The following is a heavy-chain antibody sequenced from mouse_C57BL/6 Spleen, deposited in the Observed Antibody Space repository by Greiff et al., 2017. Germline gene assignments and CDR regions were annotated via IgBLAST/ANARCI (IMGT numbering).Heavy chain of an antibody. CDR2: IDPENGDT. CDR3: TLYEGYY. J-gene: IGHJ2*01. V-gene: IGHV14-4*01. Sequence: VQLKESGAELVRPGASVKLSCTASGFNIKDDYMHWVKQRPEQGLEWIGWIDPENGDTEYASKFQGKATITADTSSNTAYLQLSSLTSEDTAVXYCTLYEGYYWGQGTTLTVSS. CDR1: GFNIKDDY. D-gene: IGHD2-2*01.